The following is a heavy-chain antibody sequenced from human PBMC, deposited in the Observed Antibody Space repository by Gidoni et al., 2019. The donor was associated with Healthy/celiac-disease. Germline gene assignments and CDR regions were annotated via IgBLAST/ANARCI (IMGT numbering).Heavy chain of an antibody. CDR2: IIPILGIA. CDR3: ASPGGTVVTPGPFDY. D-gene: IGHD2-21*02. V-gene: IGHV1-69*02. CDR1: GGTFSSYT. J-gene: IGHJ4*02. Sequence: QVQLVQSGAEVKKPGSSVKVSCKASGGTFSSYTISWVRQALGQGLEWMGRIIPILGIANYAQKFQGRVTITADKSTSTAYMELSSLRSEDTAVYYCASPGGTVVTPGPFDYWGQGTLVTVSS.